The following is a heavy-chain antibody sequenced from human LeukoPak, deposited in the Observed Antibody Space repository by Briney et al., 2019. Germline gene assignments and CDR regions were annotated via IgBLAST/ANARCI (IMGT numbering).Heavy chain of an antibody. CDR3: ARSPPKYCSSTSCYSGYMDV. D-gene: IGHD2-2*01. V-gene: IGHV3-53*05. CDR2: IYSGGST. J-gene: IGHJ6*03. Sequence: GGSLRLSCAASGFTVSSNYMNWVRQAPGKGLEWVSVIYSGGSTYYADSVKGRFTISRDNSKNTVYLQMNSLRSEDTAVYYCARSPPKYCSSTSCYSGYMDVWGKGTTVTVSS. CDR1: GFTVSSNY.